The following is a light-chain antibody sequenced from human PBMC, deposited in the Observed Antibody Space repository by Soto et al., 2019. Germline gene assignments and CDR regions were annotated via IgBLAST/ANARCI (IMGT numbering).Light chain of an antibody. Sequence: EIVMTQSPATLSVSPGERATLSCRASQSVSSNLAWYQQKPGQAPRLLIYSASTRATGIPARFSGSGSGTEFTLTISSLESEDFAVYYCQQYYNWPPWTFGQGTKVEMK. CDR3: QQYYNWPPWT. V-gene: IGKV3-15*01. J-gene: IGKJ1*01. CDR1: QSVSSN. CDR2: SAS.